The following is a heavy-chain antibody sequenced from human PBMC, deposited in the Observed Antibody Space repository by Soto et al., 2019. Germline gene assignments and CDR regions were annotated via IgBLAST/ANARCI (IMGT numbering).Heavy chain of an antibody. V-gene: IGHV3-23*01. Sequence: GGSLRLSCAASGFTFSSYAMSWVRQAPGKGLEWVSAISGSGGSTYYADSVKGRFTISRDNSKNTLYLQMNSLRAEDTAVYYCAKRLGQNYYYYYYMDVWGKGTTVTVSS. CDR2: ISGSGGST. D-gene: IGHD6-6*01. CDR3: AKRLGQNYYYYYYMDV. CDR1: GFTFSSYA. J-gene: IGHJ6*03.